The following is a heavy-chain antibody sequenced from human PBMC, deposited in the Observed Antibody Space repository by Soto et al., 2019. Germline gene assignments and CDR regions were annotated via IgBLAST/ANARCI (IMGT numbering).Heavy chain of an antibody. D-gene: IGHD6-19*01. V-gene: IGHV3-13*04. CDR3: VRVSWLAYDY. CDR1: GFTFSSYG. CDR2: IHTAGDT. J-gene: IGHJ4*02. Sequence: GGSLRLSCAASGFTFSSYGMRWVRQVTGKGLEWVSAIHTAGDTYYAGSVKGRFTISRDNAKSSLYLQMNSLRAGDTAIYYCVRVSWLAYDYWGQGTLVTVSS.